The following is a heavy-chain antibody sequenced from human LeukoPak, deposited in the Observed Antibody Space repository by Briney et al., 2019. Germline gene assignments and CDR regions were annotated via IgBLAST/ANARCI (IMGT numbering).Heavy chain of an antibody. J-gene: IGHJ4*02. CDR2: IDYSGST. CDR3: ALGAVAGAFDY. CDR1: GGSISSYY. D-gene: IGHD6-19*01. V-gene: IGHV4-59*01. Sequence: LETLSLTCTVSGGSISSYYWSWIRQPPGKGLEWIGYIDYSGSTNYNPSLKGRVTISIDTSKNQFSLKLSSVTAADTAVYYCALGAVAGAFDYWGQGTLVTVSS.